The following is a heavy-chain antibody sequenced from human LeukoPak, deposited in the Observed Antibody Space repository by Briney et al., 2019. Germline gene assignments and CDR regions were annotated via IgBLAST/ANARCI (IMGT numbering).Heavy chain of an antibody. Sequence: SETLSLTCTVSGGSISSFYWSWIRQPPGKGLEWIGYIYYSGSTNYNPSLKSRVTISVDTSKNQFSLKLSSVTAADTAVYYCARVYYDGSGYNFDYWGQGTLVTVSS. CDR3: ARVYYDGSGYNFDY. CDR1: GGSISSFY. J-gene: IGHJ4*02. V-gene: IGHV4-59*01. CDR2: IYYSGST. D-gene: IGHD3-22*01.